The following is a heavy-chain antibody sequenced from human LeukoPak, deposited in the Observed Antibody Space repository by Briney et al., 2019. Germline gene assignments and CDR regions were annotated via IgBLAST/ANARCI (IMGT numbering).Heavy chain of an antibody. CDR2: IYYSGST. D-gene: IGHD3-22*01. Sequence: KSSETLSLTCTVSGGSISSGGYYWSWIRQHPGKGLEWFGYIYYSGSTYYNPALKSRVTISVDTSKNQFSLKLSSVTAADTAVYYCARDRFEDDSSGYSGFDYWGQGTLVTVSS. J-gene: IGHJ4*02. V-gene: IGHV4-31*03. CDR3: ARDRFEDDSSGYSGFDY. CDR1: GGSISSGGYY.